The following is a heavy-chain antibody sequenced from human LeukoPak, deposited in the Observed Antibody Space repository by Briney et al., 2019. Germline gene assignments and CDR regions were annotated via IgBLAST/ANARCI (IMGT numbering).Heavy chain of an antibody. Sequence: SETLSLTCTVSGGSISSYYWSWIRQPPGKGLEWIGYIYYSGSTNYNPSLKSRVTITVDTSKNQFSLKLSSVTAADTAVYYCAGLGAAEKLDYWGQGTLVTVSP. CDR3: AGLGAAEKLDY. V-gene: IGHV4-59*08. CDR1: GGSISSYY. J-gene: IGHJ4*02. CDR2: IYYSGST. D-gene: IGHD6-25*01.